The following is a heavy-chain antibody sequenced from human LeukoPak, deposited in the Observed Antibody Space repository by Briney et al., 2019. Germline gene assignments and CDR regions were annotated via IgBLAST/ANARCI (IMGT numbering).Heavy chain of an antibody. Sequence: PSETLSLTCTVSGGTISSYYWNWIRQPPGKGLEWIGYIHYSGSTKYNPSLKSRVTISIDTSKNHFSLKLISVTAADTAVYYCARWYSSGWAFDYWGQGTLVPVSS. J-gene: IGHJ4*02. CDR1: GGTISSYY. V-gene: IGHV4-59*08. CDR3: ARWYSSGWAFDY. D-gene: IGHD6-19*01. CDR2: IHYSGST.